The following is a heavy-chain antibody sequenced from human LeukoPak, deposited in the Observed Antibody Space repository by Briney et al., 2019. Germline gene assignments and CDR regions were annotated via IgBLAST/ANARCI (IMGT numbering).Heavy chain of an antibody. CDR1: GFTFSSYS. J-gene: IGHJ1*01. CDR3: AKDLTPGPD. V-gene: IGHV3-23*01. CDR2: IIGSGLST. Sequence: GGSLRLSCAASGFTFSSYSMNWVRQAPGKGLKRVSAIIGSGLSTYYADSVKGRFTISRDNSKNTLYLQMNSLRAEDTAVYYWAKDLTPGPDWGQGTLVTVSS.